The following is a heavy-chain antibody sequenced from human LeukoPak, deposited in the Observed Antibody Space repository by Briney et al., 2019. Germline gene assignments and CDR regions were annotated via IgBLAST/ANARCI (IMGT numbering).Heavy chain of an antibody. Sequence: GGSQRLSCAASGFTFSSYAMSWVRQAPGKGLEWVSVISGSGANTYYADSVKGRFTISRDNSKNTLYLQMNSLRAEDTAVFFCAKSLTTVKRRNFDSWGQGTLVTVSS. D-gene: IGHD4-17*01. CDR2: ISGSGANT. CDR3: AKSLTTVKRRNFDS. CDR1: GFTFSSYA. V-gene: IGHV3-23*01. J-gene: IGHJ4*02.